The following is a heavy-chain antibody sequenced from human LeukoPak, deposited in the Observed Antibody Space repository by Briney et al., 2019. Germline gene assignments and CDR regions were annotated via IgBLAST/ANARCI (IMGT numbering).Heavy chain of an antibody. V-gene: IGHV3-15*01. CDR3: TTDQLVRHNWYSGYFQH. J-gene: IGHJ1*01. D-gene: IGHD1-1*01. Sequence: GGSLRLSCATSGFTFSNAWMIWVRQAPGKGLEWVGRIKSKADGGATDYAAPVKGRFTISRDDSKNTLYLQMSSLKTEDTAVYYCTTDQLVRHNWYSGYFQHWGQGTLVTVSS. CDR2: IKSKADGGAT. CDR1: GFTFSNAW.